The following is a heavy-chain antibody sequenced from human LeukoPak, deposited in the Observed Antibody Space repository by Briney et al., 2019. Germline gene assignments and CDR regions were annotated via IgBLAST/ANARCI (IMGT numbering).Heavy chain of an antibody. CDR3: ARGPVTRFEI. V-gene: IGHV3-15*01. CDR1: GFTFSNAW. D-gene: IGHD4-17*01. J-gene: IGHJ3*02. Sequence: GGSLRLSCAASGFTFSNAWMSWVRQAPGKGLEWVGRIKSKTDGGTTDYAAPVKGRFTISRDNSNNTLYLQMNSLRAEDTAVYYCARGPVTRFEIWGQGTMVTVSS. CDR2: IKSKTDGGTT.